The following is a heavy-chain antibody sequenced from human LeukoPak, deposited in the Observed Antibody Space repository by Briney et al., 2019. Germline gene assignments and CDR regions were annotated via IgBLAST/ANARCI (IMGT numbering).Heavy chain of an antibody. CDR1: GFSFSDYA. CDR2: IAGGGGKK. D-gene: IGHD4-17*01. Sequence: GGSLRLSCAASGFSFSDYALSWVRQAPGKGVEGVSYIAGGGGKKFYAPSVKGRFTISRDNSRNTLYLQMNSLRAEDTAVYYCVKCRISYGVDAFDVWGQGTMVPVSS. CDR3: VKCRISYGVDAFDV. J-gene: IGHJ3*01. V-gene: IGHV3-23*01.